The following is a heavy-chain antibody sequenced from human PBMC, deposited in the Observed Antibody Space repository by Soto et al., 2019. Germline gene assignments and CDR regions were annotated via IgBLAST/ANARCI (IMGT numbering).Heavy chain of an antibody. J-gene: IGHJ4*02. CDR1: GYSFSLYG. Sequence: QVQLVQSGAEMKKPGASVKVSCKASGYSFSLYGISWVRQAPGQGLEWMGWISTYNGNTKYAQKFQDRVTFTTDTSTSTAYIEVTSLGSDDTAVYYCARMIASSLDYWGQGTLVTGSS. D-gene: IGHD2-21*01. CDR3: ARMIASSLDY. CDR2: ISTYNGNT. V-gene: IGHV1-18*04.